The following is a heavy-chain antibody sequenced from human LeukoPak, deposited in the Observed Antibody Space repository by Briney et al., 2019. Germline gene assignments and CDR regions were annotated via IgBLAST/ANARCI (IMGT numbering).Heavy chain of an antibody. D-gene: IGHD1-26*01. CDR1: GGSISSYY. J-gene: IGHJ4*02. Sequence: SETLSLTCTVSGGSISSYYRSWIRQPPGKGLEWIGYIYYSGSTNYNPSLKSRVTISVDTSKNQFSLKLSSVTAADTAVYYCARISGSYFDYWGQGTLVTVSS. V-gene: IGHV4-59*01. CDR3: ARISGSYFDY. CDR2: IYYSGST.